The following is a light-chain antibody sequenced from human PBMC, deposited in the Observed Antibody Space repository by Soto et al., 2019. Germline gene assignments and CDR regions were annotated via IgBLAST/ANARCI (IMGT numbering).Light chain of an antibody. Sequence: QSALTQPASVSGSPGQSITISCTGTSSDVGDYNSVSWYQQHPGTAPKLMIYEVTNRPSGVSNRFSGSKSGNTASLTISGLRAEDEADYFCSSYTSSITLYVFGTGTKVTVL. CDR1: SSDVGDYNS. J-gene: IGLJ1*01. V-gene: IGLV2-14*01. CDR3: SSYTSSITLYV. CDR2: EVT.